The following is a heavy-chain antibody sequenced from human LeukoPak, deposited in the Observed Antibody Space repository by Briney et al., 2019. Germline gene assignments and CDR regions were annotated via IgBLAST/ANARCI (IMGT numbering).Heavy chain of an antibody. D-gene: IGHD4-17*01. V-gene: IGHV4-30-2*01. Sequence: KSSQTLSLTCAVSGGSISSGGYSWSWIRQPPGKGLEWIGYIYHSGSTYYNPSLKSRVTISVDRSKNQFSLKLSSVTAADTAVYYCARDALHGDYEHWGQGTLVTVSS. CDR3: ARDALHGDYEH. J-gene: IGHJ4*02. CDR1: GGSISSGGYS. CDR2: IYHSGST.